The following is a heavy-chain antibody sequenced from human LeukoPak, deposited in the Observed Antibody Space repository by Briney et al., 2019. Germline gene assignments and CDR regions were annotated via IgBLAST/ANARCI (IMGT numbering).Heavy chain of an antibody. V-gene: IGHV3-48*01. J-gene: IGHJ4*02. CDR3: PTRPHYYDSSVNRGADY. CDR1: GFSFYTYS. D-gene: IGHD3-22*01. CDR2: ISSSTTTM. Sequence: GGSLRLSCAASGFSFYTYSMDWVRHAPGKGLERVSYISSSTTTMLYADSVKGRFTISRDNAKNSLYLQMGSLRPENTALYYCPTRPHYYDSSVNRGADYWGQGTLVTVSS.